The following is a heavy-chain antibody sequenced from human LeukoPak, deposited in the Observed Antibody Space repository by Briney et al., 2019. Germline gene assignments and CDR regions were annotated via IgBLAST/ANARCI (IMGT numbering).Heavy chain of an antibody. Sequence: GSLRLSCAASGFTFSDYYMSWIRQAPGKGPEWVSYNSSSGSTIYYADSVKGRFTISRENAKNSRYLQMNSLRAEDTAVYYCARTRYSYGSAFEYWGQGNLVTVSS. CDR2: NSSSGSTI. J-gene: IGHJ4*02. CDR3: ARTRYSYGSAFEY. D-gene: IGHD5-18*01. V-gene: IGHV3-11*04. CDR1: GFTFSDYY.